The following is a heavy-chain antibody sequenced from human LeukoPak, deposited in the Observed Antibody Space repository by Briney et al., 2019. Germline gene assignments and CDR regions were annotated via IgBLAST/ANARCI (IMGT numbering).Heavy chain of an antibody. J-gene: IGHJ4*02. CDR1: GDSISTNNW. D-gene: IGHD6-19*01. V-gene: IGHV4-4*02. CDR3: ARAPPYASGWSKGVLDY. Sequence: SGTLSLTCAVSGDSISTNNWWIWVRQPPGKGLEWIGEIYHSGNTNYNPSLKSRVTISVDNSKNHFSLKVSSVTAADTAVYYCARAPPYASGWSKGVLDYWGQGTLVTVSS. CDR2: IYHSGNT.